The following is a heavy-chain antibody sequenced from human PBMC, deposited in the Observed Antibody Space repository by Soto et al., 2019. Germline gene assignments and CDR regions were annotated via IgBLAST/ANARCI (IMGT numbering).Heavy chain of an antibody. CDR3: AISRYTGTHTCRFLDY. CDR2: LYTGTDT. CDR1: GFTVSSTY. D-gene: IGHD1-26*01. Sequence: SMRLSCAASGFTVSSTYLTWVRQAPGKGLEWVAILYTGTDTVYADSVKGRFTISRDSSKNTFYLQMNSLRAEDTAMYFCAISRYTGTHTCRFLDYSGQCSWVTVSS. J-gene: IGHJ4*02. V-gene: IGHV3-53*01.